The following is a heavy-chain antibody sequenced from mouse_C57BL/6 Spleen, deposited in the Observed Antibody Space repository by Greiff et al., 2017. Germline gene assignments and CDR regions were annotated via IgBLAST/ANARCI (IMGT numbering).Heavy chain of an antibody. CDR1: GYTFTSYW. J-gene: IGHJ2*01. Sequence: QVQLQQPGAELVRPGSSVKLSCKASGYTFTSYWMHWVKQRPIQGLEWIGNIDPSDSETHYNQKFKDKATLTVDKSSSTAYMQLSSLTSEDSAVYYCARSNYCFYYFDYWGQGTTLTVSS. D-gene: IGHD2-1*01. CDR2: IDPSDSET. V-gene: IGHV1-52*01. CDR3: ARSNYCFYYFDY.